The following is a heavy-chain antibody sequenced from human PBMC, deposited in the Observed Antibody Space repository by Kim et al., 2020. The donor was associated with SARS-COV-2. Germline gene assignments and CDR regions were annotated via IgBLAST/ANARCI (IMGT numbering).Heavy chain of an antibody. CDR2: IKNKLNSYET. Sequence: GGSLRLSCAASGFIFSGSAIHWVRQASGKGLEWVGRIKNKLNSYETAYGASVKGRFTISREDSKNTAYLQMNSLKTEDTSVYYCINQTWDVWGQGTTVTVSS. V-gene: IGHV3-73*01. J-gene: IGHJ6*02. CDR1: GFIFSGSA. CDR3: INQTWDV.